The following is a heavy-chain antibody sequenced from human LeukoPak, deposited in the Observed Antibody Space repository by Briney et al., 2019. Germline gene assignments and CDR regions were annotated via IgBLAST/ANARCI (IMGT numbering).Heavy chain of an antibody. CDR2: ISGSGGST. V-gene: IGHV3-23*01. CDR3: AKGGDFWSGYDDY. D-gene: IGHD3-3*01. Sequence: GALRLSCAASGFTFSSYAMSWVRQAPGKGLEWVSAISGSGGSTYYADSVKGRFTISRDNSKNTLYLQMNSLRAEDTAVYYCAKGGDFWSGYDDYWGQGTLVTVSS. CDR1: GFTFSSYA. J-gene: IGHJ4*02.